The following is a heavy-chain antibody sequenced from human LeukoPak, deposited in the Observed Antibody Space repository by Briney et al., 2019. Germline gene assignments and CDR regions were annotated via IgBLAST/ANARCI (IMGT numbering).Heavy chain of an antibody. D-gene: IGHD5-18*01. V-gene: IGHV1-2*02. CDR1: GYTFTGYY. CDR2: INPNSGGT. Sequence: ASVKVSCKASGYTFTGYYMHWVRQAPGQGLEWMGWINPNSGGTNYAQKFQGRVTMTRDTSISTAHMELSRRTSDDTAVYYCARASNQYNYDLTFFDYWGQGTLVTVSS. J-gene: IGHJ4*02. CDR3: ARASNQYNYDLTFFDY.